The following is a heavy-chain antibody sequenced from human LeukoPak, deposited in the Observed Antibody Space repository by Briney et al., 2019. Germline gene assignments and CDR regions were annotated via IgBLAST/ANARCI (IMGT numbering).Heavy chain of an antibody. CDR3: ARSPSSYYYYSGMDV. CDR2: IYPGDSDT. CDR1: GYSFTSYW. V-gene: IGHV5-51*01. Sequence: GESLKISCKGSGYSFTSYWIGWVRQMPGKGLEWMGIIYPGDSDTRYSPSFQGQVTISADKSISTAYLQWSSLKASDTAMYYCARSPSSYYYYSGMDVWGQGTTVTVSS. J-gene: IGHJ6*02.